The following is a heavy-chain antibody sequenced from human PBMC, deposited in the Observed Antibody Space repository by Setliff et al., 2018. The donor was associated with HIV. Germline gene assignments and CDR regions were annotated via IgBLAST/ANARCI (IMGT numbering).Heavy chain of an antibody. V-gene: IGHV3-7*01. CDR3: ARVEIYNFWSGYTYYFDY. J-gene: IGHJ4*02. CDR2: IKQDGSEK. D-gene: IGHD3-3*01. Sequence: GGSLRLSCAASGFTVRIKYMSWVRQAPGKGLEWVANIKQDGSEKYYVDSVKGRFTISRDNAKNSVYLQMNNLRAEDTALYYCARVEIYNFWSGYTYYFDYWGQGTLVTVSS. CDR1: GFTVRIKY.